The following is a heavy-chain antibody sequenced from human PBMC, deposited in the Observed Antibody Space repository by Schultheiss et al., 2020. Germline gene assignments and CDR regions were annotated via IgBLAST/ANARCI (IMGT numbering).Heavy chain of an antibody. CDR2: IDWDDDK. CDR3: ARMGTVYSGYSGNLLDY. Sequence: SGPTLVKPTQTLTLTCTFSGFSLSTSGMCVSWIRQPPGKALEWLARIDWDDDKYYSTSLKTRLTISKDTSKNQVVLTMTNMDPVDTATYYCARMGTVYSGYSGNLLDYWGQGTLVTVSS. D-gene: IGHD5-12*01. V-gene: IGHV2-70*12. J-gene: IGHJ4*02. CDR1: GFSLSTSGMC.